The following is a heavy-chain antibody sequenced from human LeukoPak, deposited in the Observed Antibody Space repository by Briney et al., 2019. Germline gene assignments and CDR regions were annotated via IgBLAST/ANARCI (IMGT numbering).Heavy chain of an antibody. V-gene: IGHV4-4*07. CDR2: LSSRGDT. D-gene: IGHD1-1*01. J-gene: IGHJ4*02. CDR1: SGSISSYY. Sequence: SETLSLTCTVSSGSISSYYWSWIRLPAGKGLEWVWRLSSRGDTNYNPSLESRVIMSLDTSKSHFSLNLTSVTAADTAVYYCARESASGGRYFDYWGQGALVTVSS. CDR3: ARESASGGRYFDY.